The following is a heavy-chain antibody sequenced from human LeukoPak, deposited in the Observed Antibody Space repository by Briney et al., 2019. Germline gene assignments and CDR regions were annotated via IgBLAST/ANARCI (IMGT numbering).Heavy chain of an antibody. V-gene: IGHV3-23*01. CDR1: GFTFSSFA. CDR3: AKARSLGVTAAINY. CDR2: VSDSDENT. Sequence: GGSLRLSCAASGFTFSSFAMSWVRQAPGKGLEWVSSVSDSDENTYCADSVKGRFTISRDNTKNTLFLQMDTLRVDDTAVYYCAKARSLGVTAAINYWGQRTLVTVSS. D-gene: IGHD2-2*02. J-gene: IGHJ4*02.